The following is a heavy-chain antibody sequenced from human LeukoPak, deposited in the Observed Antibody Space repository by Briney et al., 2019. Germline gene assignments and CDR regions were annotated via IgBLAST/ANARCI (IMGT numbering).Heavy chain of an antibody. CDR2: ISPDSNFV. CDR3: ADFQTVGITPFEH. Sequence: PGGSLRLSCAASGFTFTTFGFNWVRQAPGKGLEWVSSISPDSNFVSQADSVKGRFTISRDNAKNSVYLQMESLRVEDTAVYYCADFQTVGITPFEHWGQGSLVTVSS. V-gene: IGHV3-21*01. CDR1: GFTFTTFG. D-gene: IGHD3-3*01. J-gene: IGHJ5*02.